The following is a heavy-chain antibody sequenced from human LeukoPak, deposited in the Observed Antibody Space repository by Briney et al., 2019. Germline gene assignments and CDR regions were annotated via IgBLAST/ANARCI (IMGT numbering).Heavy chain of an antibody. V-gene: IGHV3-23*01. CDR2: ISGSDDGT. CDR3: AQKPQWLARY. J-gene: IGHJ4*02. CDR1: GFTFRIYA. Sequence: GGSLRLSCVASGFTFRIYAMSWVRQAPGKGLEWVSTISGSDDGTYYADSVKGRFTISRDNSKNTLYLQMNSLRAEDTAVYYCAQKPQWLARYWGQGTLVTVSS. D-gene: IGHD6-19*01.